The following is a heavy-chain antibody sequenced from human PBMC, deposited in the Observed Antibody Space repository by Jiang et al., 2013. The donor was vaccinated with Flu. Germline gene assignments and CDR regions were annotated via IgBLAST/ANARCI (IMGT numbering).Heavy chain of an antibody. Sequence: GAEVKKPGESLKISCKGAGYSFTSYWIGWVRLMPGKGLEWMGIIYPGDSDTRYSPSFQGQVTISADKSISTAYLQWSSLKASDTAMYYCARQSEDYYDSSGYYYGYWGQGTLVTVSS. J-gene: IGHJ4*02. CDR3: ARQSEDYYDSSGYYYGY. D-gene: IGHD3-22*01. CDR2: IYPGDSDT. V-gene: IGHV5-51*01. CDR1: GYSFTSYW.